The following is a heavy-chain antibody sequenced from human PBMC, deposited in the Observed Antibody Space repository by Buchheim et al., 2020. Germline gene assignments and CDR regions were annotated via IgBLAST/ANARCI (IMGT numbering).Heavy chain of an antibody. CDR1: GFNFSNYA. Sequence: QVQLVDSGGGVVQPGRSLRLSCAASGFNFSNYAMNWVRQAPGKGLEWVAIISYDGSNTYYAASLKGRFSISSDHSQHTLYLQINSLRTEDTAVYYCARNNWNDYWGQGTL. D-gene: IGHD1-20*01. J-gene: IGHJ4*02. V-gene: IGHV3-30*04. CDR2: ISYDGSNT. CDR3: ARNNWNDY.